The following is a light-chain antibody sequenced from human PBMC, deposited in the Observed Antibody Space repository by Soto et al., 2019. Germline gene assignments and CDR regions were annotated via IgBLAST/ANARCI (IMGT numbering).Light chain of an antibody. CDR3: QVWDTRGDPVI. V-gene: IGLV3-21*02. J-gene: IGLJ2*01. CDR2: DDR. CDR1: NIGAKS. Sequence: SSELAQPPSVSVAPGQTAIISCGGDNIGAKSVHWYQQKPGQAPVLVVYDDRDRPSGIPERFSGSNSENTATLSISRVEAGDEADYYCQVWDTRGDPVIFGGGTKVTVL.